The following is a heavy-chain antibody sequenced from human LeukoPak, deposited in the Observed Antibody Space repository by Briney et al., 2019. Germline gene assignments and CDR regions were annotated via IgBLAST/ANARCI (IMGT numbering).Heavy chain of an antibody. CDR2: IKEDGTET. V-gene: IGHV3-7*03. CDR3: AKEGRSLQTY. D-gene: IGHD5-24*01. Sequence: GGSLRLSCAASGFMFSSNWMSWVRLAPGKGLEWVANIKEDGTETYYVDSVKGRFTISRDNAKNSLYLQMNSLRVEDTAVYYFAKEGRSLQTYWGQGTLVTVSS. J-gene: IGHJ4*02. CDR1: GFMFSSNW.